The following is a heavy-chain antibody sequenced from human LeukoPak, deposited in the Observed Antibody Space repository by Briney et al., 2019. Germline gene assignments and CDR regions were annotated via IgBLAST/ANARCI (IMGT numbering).Heavy chain of an antibody. CDR1: VFPFSSYS. D-gene: IGHD3-16*01. CDR2: ISSSSSTI. J-gene: IGHJ4*02. V-gene: IGHV3-48*02. CDR3: GRELFESDYIWGSYYHQFDY. Sequence: GGSLRLSCAASVFPFSSYSMNWVRQAPGKGRGGVSYISSSSSTIYYAVSVKGRFTISRDNAKNSLYLQMNSLRDEHTSLYHWGRELFESDYIWGSYYHQFDYWGQGTLVTVSS.